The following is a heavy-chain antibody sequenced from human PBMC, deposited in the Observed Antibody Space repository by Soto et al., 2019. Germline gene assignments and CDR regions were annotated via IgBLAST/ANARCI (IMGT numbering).Heavy chain of an antibody. J-gene: IGHJ5*02. V-gene: IGHV1-18*01. Sequence: GASVKVSCKASGYTFTNYGSSWVRQAPGQGLEWMGWINTYNGNTNHAQKLQGRVTMTTDTSTSTAYMELRSLGSDDTAVYYCARGVGSGTYYNQYNWFDPWGQGTLVTVSS. D-gene: IGHD3-10*01. CDR1: GYTFTNYG. CDR3: ARGVGSGTYYNQYNWFDP. CDR2: INTYNGNT.